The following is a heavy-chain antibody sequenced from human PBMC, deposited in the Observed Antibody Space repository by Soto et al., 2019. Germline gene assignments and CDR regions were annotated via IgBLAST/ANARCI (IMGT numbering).Heavy chain of an antibody. V-gene: IGHV3-74*01. CDR1: GFTFNKYW. J-gene: IGHJ4*02. Sequence: GGSLRLSCAASGFTFNKYWMHWVRQGPGKGLVWVSRINSDGSSTSYADSVKGRFTISRDNAKNSLYLQMNSLRADDTAIYYCARVPSSGWPYFFDYWGLGTLVTVPQ. CDR2: INSDGSST. D-gene: IGHD6-19*01. CDR3: ARVPSSGWPYFFDY.